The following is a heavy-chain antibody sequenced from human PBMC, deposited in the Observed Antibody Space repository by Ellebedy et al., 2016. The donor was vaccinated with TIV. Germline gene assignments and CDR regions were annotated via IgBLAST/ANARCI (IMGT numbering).Heavy chain of an antibody. Sequence: GESLKISXSASGFTFSSSAMHWVRQAPGKGLEYVSAITTKGGSTYYADSVKGRFTISRDNSKNTLFLQMSSLRAEDTAVYYFVMWDGSGQADWGKGTLVTVSS. CDR3: VMWDGSGQAD. D-gene: IGHD3-10*01. J-gene: IGHJ4*02. CDR1: GFTFSSSA. V-gene: IGHV3-64D*06. CDR2: ITTKGGST.